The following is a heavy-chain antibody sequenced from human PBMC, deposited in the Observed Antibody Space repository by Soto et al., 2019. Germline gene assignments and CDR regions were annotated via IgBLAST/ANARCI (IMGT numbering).Heavy chain of an antibody. CDR2: ISGSGGST. V-gene: IGHV3-23*01. CDR1: GFTFSSYA. CDR3: AKDAMVRGVIIYYYYYYGMGV. D-gene: IGHD3-10*01. Sequence: EVQLLESGGGLVQPGGSLRLSCAASGFTFSSYAMSWVRQAPGKGLEWVSAISGSGGSTYYADSVKGRFTISRDNSKNTLYLQMNSLRAEDTAVYYCAKDAMVRGVIIYYYYYYGMGVWGQGTTVTVSS. J-gene: IGHJ6*02.